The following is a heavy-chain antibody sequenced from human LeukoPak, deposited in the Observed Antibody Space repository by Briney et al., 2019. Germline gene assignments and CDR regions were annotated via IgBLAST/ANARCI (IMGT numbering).Heavy chain of an antibody. CDR1: GGSISTSSYY. V-gene: IGHV4-39*07. Sequence: PSETLSLTCTVSGGSISTSSYYWGWIRQPPGKGLEWIGNIYYSGSTYYNPSLKSRVTILVDTSKNQVSLKLSSVTAADTAVYYCARHGMRLWQLDWFDPWGQGTLVTVSS. D-gene: IGHD4/OR15-4a*01. CDR3: ARHGMRLWQLDWFDP. J-gene: IGHJ5*02. CDR2: IYYSGST.